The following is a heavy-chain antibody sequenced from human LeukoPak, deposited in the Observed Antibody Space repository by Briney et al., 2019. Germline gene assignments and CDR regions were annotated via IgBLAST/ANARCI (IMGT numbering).Heavy chain of an antibody. Sequence: SETLSLTCTVSGASVSTYYWSWIRQSPERGLEWIGYVYHSGSSSNPSLQSRVTISQDTSRNQFSLKMTSVTAADTAVYYCAKLLGEEFWGQGTLVVVSS. CDR2: VYHSGS. CDR3: AKLLGEEF. D-gene: IGHD3-10*01. CDR1: GASVSTYY. J-gene: IGHJ4*02. V-gene: IGHV4-59*02.